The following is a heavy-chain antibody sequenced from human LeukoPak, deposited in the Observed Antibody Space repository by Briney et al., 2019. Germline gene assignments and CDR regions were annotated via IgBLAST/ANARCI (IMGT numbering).Heavy chain of an antibody. CDR2: INTDGRTT. J-gene: IGHJ4*01. V-gene: IGHV3-74*01. CDR1: GFTFSSYW. D-gene: IGHD3-10*01. CDR3: ARDITLTRGGRSDY. Sequence: TGGSLRLSCAASGFTFSSYWMYWVRQAPGKGLVWVSRINTDGRTTNYADSVKGRFTISRDNAKNTLYLQVNSLRAEDTAVYYCARDITLTRGGRSDYWGHGTLVTVSA.